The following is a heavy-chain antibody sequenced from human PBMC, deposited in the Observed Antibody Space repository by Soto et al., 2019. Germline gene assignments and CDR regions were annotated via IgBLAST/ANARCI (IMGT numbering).Heavy chain of an antibody. CDR3: AAHRGGGGY. V-gene: IGHV3-53*01. D-gene: IGHD3-10*01. CDR2: IYSGGYT. J-gene: IGHJ4*02. Sequence: EVQLVESGGGLIQPGGSLRLSCAVSGFTVSNNYMSWVRQAPGKGLEGVSVIYSGGYTAYGDSVKGRFTISRDNSKNKLYLKMNSRGAEGPAGFSGAAHRGGGGYRGQGTLVTVSS. CDR1: GFTVSNNY.